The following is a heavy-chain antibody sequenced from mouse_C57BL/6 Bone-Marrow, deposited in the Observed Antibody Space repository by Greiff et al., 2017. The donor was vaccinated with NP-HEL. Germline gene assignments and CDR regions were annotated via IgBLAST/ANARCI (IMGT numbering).Heavy chain of an antibody. V-gene: IGHV5-6*02. J-gene: IGHJ1*03. Sequence: EVMLVESGGDLVKPGGSLKLSCAASGFTFSSYGMSWVRQTPDKRLEWVATISSGGSYTYYPDSVKGRFTISRDNAKNTLYLQMSSLKSEDTAMYYCARESHILYIDVWGTGTTVTVSS. CDR2: ISSGGSYT. CDR1: GFTFSSYG. CDR3: ARESHILYIDV.